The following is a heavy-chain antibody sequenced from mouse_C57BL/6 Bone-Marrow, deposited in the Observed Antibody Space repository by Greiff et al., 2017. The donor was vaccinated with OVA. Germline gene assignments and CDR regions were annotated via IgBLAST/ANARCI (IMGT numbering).Heavy chain of an antibody. J-gene: IGHJ3*01. CDR1: GFNIKDDY. Sequence: VQLQQSGAELVRPGASVKLSCTASGFNIKDDYMHWVKQRPEQGLEWIGWIDPENGDTEYASKLQGKATITADPSSNTVYLQLSSLTSEDTAVYYCTTLIYLGFAYWGQGTLVTVSA. V-gene: IGHV14-4*01. CDR3: TTLIYLGFAY. D-gene: IGHD2-1*01. CDR2: IDPENGDT.